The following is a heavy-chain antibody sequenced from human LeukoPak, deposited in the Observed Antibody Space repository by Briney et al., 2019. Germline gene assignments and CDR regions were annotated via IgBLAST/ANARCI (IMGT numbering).Heavy chain of an antibody. J-gene: IGHJ4*02. D-gene: IGHD1-1*01. V-gene: IGHV4-4*07. Sequence: PSETLSLTSTVSGGSISTYYWSWIRQPAGKGLEWIGRIYTSGTTNYNPSLKSRLTMSVDTSKNQFSLKLSSVTAADTAVYYCARDRYGGIIDYWGQGTLVTVSS. CDR3: ARDRYGGIIDY. CDR1: GGSISTYY. CDR2: IYTSGTT.